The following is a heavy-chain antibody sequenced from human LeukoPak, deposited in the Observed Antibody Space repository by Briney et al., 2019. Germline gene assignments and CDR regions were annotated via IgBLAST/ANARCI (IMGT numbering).Heavy chain of an antibody. CDR1: GYTFTIYG. CDR3: ARDSPGTYYYDSSGYGNWFDP. Sequence: ASVTVSCTASGYTFTIYGISWVRQAPGQGLEWMGWISAYNGNTKYAQKLQGRVTMTTDTSTSTAYMELRSLRSDDTAVYYCARDSPGTYYYDSSGYGNWFDPWGQGTLVTVSS. V-gene: IGHV1-18*01. CDR2: ISAYNGNT. D-gene: IGHD3-22*01. J-gene: IGHJ5*02.